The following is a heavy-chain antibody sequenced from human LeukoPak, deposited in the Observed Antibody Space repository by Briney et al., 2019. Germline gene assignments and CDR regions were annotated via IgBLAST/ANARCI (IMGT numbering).Heavy chain of an antibody. V-gene: IGHV3-7*04. CDR1: GFTFSAYW. CDR3: ARNMGDY. CDR2: INQDGTEK. J-gene: IGHJ4*02. Sequence: GGSLRLSCVASGFTFSAYWMTWVRQAPGKGLEWVANINQDGTEKNYVDSVKGRFTISRDNAKNSLYLQMNSLRAEDTAVYYCARNMGDYWGQGTLVTVSS. D-gene: IGHD2/OR15-2a*01.